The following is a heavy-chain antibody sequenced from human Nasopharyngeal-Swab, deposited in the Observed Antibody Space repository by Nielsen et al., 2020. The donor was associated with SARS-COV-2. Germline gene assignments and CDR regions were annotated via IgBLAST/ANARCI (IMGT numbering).Heavy chain of an antibody. CDR3: ARGVRARVIVVVISVYYYMDV. V-gene: IGHV1-69*13. Sequence: SVKVSCKASGGTFSSYAISWVRQAPGQGLEWMGGIIPIFGTANYAQKFQGRVTITADESTSTAYMELSSLRSEDTAVYYCARGVRARVIVVVISVYYYMDVWGKGTTVTVSS. J-gene: IGHJ6*03. D-gene: IGHD3-22*01. CDR2: IIPIFGTA. CDR1: GGTFSSYA.